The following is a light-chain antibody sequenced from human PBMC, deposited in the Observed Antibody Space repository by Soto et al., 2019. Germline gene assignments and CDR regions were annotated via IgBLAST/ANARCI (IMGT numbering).Light chain of an antibody. CDR3: SSYTSSNTSV. CDR1: ISDVSGYNF. CDR2: DVS. Sequence: QSVLTQPASVSGSPGQSITISCTGTISDVSGYNFVSWYQQYPGEAPKLMIYDVSNRPSGVSNRFSGSKSGNTASLTISGLQAEDEADYYCSSYTSSNTSVFRTGTKVTXL. V-gene: IGLV2-14*03. J-gene: IGLJ1*01.